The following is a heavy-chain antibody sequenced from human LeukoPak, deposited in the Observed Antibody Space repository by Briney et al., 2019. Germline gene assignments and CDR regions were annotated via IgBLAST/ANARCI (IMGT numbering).Heavy chain of an antibody. CDR2: IDWDDDK. V-gene: IGHV2-70*11. CDR3: ARIVRYYDFWSGYHTYYFDY. Sequence: ESGPTLVNPTQTLTLTCTFSGFSLSTGGMCVSWIRQPPGKALEWLARIDWDDDKYYSTSLKNRPTISKDTSKNQVVLTMTNMDPVDTATYYCARIVRYYDFWSGYHTYYFDYWGQGTLVTVSS. D-gene: IGHD3-3*01. J-gene: IGHJ4*02. CDR1: GFSLSTGGMC.